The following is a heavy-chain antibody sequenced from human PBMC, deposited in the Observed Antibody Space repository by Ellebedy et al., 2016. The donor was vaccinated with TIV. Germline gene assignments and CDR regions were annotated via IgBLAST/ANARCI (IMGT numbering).Heavy chain of an antibody. CDR3: ARDLSIAADGTLAGDY. D-gene: IGHD6-13*01. CDR1: DGSIITSSYF. Sequence: MPGGSLRLSCTVSDGSIITSSYFWGWIRQPPGKGLEWIGSIYYSGSTHRNPSLKSRVTITVDTSKNQFSLELRSVTAADTAVYYCARDLSIAADGTLAGDYWGQGTLVTVSS. V-gene: IGHV4-39*07. CDR2: IYYSGST. J-gene: IGHJ4*02.